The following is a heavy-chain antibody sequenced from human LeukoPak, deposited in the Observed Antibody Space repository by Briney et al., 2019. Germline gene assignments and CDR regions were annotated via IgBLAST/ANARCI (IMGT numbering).Heavy chain of an antibody. J-gene: IGHJ4*02. CDR3: ARPAIDFGEIDY. D-gene: IGHD3-10*01. V-gene: IGHV4-34*01. Sequence: SETLSLTCAVYGGSFSGYYWSWIRQPPGKGLEWIGEINHSGSTNYNPSLKSRVTISVDTSKNQFSLKLSSVTAADTAVYYCARPAIDFGEIDYWGQGTLVTVSS. CDR1: GGSFSGYY. CDR2: INHSGST.